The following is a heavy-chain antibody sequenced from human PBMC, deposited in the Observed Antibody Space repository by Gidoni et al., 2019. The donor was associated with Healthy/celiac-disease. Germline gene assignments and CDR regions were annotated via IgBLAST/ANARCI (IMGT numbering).Heavy chain of an antibody. Sequence: QVQLQESGPGLVKPSETLSLTCTVPGGSISSYYWSWIRQPPGKGLEWIGYIYYSGSTNYNPSLKSRVTISVDTSKNQFSLKLSSVTAADTAVYYCARDLDSSGWYNWFDPWGQGTLVTVSS. D-gene: IGHD6-19*01. V-gene: IGHV4-59*01. CDR2: IYYSGST. J-gene: IGHJ5*02. CDR3: ARDLDSSGWYNWFDP. CDR1: GGSISSYY.